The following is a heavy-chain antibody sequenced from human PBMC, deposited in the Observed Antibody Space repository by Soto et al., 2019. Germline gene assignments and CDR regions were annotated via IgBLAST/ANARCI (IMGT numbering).Heavy chain of an antibody. CDR1: GFTFSSYW. Sequence: GGSLRLSCAASGFTFSSYWMSWVRQAPGKGLEWVANIKQDGSEKYYVDSVKGRFTISRDSAKNSLYLQMNSLRAEDTAVYYCARTHYDFWSGPNWFDPWGQGTLVTVSS. CDR3: ARTHYDFWSGPNWFDP. CDR2: IKQDGSEK. D-gene: IGHD3-3*01. J-gene: IGHJ5*02. V-gene: IGHV3-7*05.